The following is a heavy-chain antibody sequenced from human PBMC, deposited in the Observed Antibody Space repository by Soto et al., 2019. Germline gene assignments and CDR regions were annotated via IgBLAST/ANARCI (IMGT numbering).Heavy chain of an antibody. CDR1: GFTFRSHG. Sequence: EVQLVESGGGLVQPGGSLRLSCAASGFTFRSHGMNWVRQAPGKGLEWVSYISGSGTTIYYADSVKGRFTISRDSAKTSLYLQMNSLRAEDTAVYYCARADDYIWGSYRYGYFDYWGQGTLVTVSA. CDR3: ARADDYIWGSYRYGYFDY. CDR2: ISGSGTTI. D-gene: IGHD3-16*02. V-gene: IGHV3-48*01. J-gene: IGHJ4*02.